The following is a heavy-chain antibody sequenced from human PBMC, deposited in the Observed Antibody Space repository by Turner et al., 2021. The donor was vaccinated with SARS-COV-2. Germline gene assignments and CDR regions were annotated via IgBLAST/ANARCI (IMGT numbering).Heavy chain of an antibody. CDR1: GFTFSSYS. D-gene: IGHD2-2*01. V-gene: IGHV3-21*01. CDR2: ISYSSTYI. Sequence: EVQLVESGGGLVKPGGSLRPSCAASGFTFSSYSMNWVRQAPGKGLEWVSSISYSSTYIDYADSVKGRFTISRDNAKNSLYLQMNSLRAEDTAVYYCARDHRPVVVPAAKRAGSYYYGMDVWGQGTTVTVSS. CDR3: ARDHRPVVVPAAKRAGSYYYGMDV. J-gene: IGHJ6*02.